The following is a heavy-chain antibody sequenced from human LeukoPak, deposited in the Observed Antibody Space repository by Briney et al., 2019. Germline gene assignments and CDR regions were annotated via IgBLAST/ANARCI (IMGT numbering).Heavy chain of an antibody. CDR3: ARDISARDEAWWFDP. D-gene: IGHD5-24*01. J-gene: IGHJ5*02. CDR2: ISPTGSFT. Sequence: GASVKVSCKAFGYTFTNNFMHWVRQAPGQGPEWVGLISPTGSFTAYAQKFQGRVTLTRDLSTSTDYLELRSLRSEDTAVYYCARDISARDEAWWFDPWGQGTLVTVSS. CDR1: GYTFTNNF. V-gene: IGHV1-46*01.